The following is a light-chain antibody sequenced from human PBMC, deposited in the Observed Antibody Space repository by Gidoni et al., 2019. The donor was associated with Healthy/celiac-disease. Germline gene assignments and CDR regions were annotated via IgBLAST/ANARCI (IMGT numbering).Light chain of an antibody. V-gene: IGKV2-29*02. CDR2: EVS. CDR1: QILLHSDGKTY. CDR3: VHGMHLWT. Sequence: DIVMTQTPRSLSVTPGQPAFISFKSSQILLHSDGKTYLSWYLQKPGQSPQLLIYEVSSRFAGVPVRFSGTGSGTDFTLSISRVEAEDAGVYYCVHGMHLWTFXQXTKVEIK. J-gene: IGKJ1*01.